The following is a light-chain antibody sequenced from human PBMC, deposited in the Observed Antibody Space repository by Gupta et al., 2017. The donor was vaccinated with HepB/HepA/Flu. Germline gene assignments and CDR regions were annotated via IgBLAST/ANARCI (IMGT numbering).Light chain of an antibody. CDR1: QSVASN. Sequence: EIFMTQSPATLSVSPGERATLSCRASQSVASNLPSYQQTPGQATRFPPFGPSTTVPAMPATISGSRSAGALSLSIIMIMCPDFAVSYSCHDAALRPTFGAGTRVEIK. J-gene: IGKJ3*01. V-gene: IGKV3-15*01. CDR3: CHDAALRPT. CDR2: GPS.